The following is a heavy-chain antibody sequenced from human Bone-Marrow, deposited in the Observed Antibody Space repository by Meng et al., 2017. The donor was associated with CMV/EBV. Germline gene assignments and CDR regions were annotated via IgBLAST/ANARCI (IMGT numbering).Heavy chain of an antibody. V-gene: IGHV3-21*01. Sequence: GESLKISCAASGFTFGSYSMNWVRQAPGKGLEWVSSISSSSSYIYYADSVKGRFTISRDNAKNSLYLQMNSLRAEDTAVYYCARAPRVRGVTSGMDVWGQGTTVTVSS. CDR3: ARAPRVRGVTSGMDV. CDR2: ISSSSSYI. J-gene: IGHJ6*02. D-gene: IGHD3-10*01. CDR1: GFTFGSYS.